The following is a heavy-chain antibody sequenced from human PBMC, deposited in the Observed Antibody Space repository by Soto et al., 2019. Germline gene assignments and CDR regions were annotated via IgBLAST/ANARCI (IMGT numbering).Heavy chain of an antibody. V-gene: IGHV3-30-3*01. CDR2: ISYDGSDK. CDR3: ARDPHPRANLIFDF. Sequence: QMQLVESGGGVVQPGRSLRLSCTASGFTFSNHAMHWLRLAPGKGLEWVALISYDGSDKYYADSVKGRFTISKDHSKNTLYLQMNSLRPEDTAVYYCARDPHPRANLIFDFWGQGTLVTVSS. CDR1: GFTFSNHA. J-gene: IGHJ4*02.